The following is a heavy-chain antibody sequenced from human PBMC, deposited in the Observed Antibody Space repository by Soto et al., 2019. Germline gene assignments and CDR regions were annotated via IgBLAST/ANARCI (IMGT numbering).Heavy chain of an antibody. Sequence: EVQLVESGGGLVKPGGSLRLSCAASGFTFSSYSMNWVRQAPGKGREWVSSISSSSSYIYYADSVKGRFTISRDNAKNSLYLQMNSLRAEDTAVYYCARDHGLSSYAFDIWGQGTMVIVSS. D-gene: IGHD2-15*01. J-gene: IGHJ3*02. CDR3: ARDHGLSSYAFDI. CDR1: GFTFSSYS. CDR2: ISSSSSYI. V-gene: IGHV3-21*01.